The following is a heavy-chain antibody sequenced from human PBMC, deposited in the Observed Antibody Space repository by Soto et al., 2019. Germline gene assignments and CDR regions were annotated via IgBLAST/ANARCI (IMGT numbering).Heavy chain of an antibody. CDR3: ARGRGYSGDDHYYYFEMDV. V-gene: IGHV1-69*13. CDR1: GGTFNNYP. J-gene: IGHJ6*02. CDR2: SIPIFGTA. D-gene: IGHD5-12*01. Sequence: SVKVSCKASGGTFNNYPITWVRQAPGEGLEWMGGSIPIFGTANYAQKFHGRVTISVDESTSTAYMELSSLRSEDTAVYYCARGRGYSGDDHYYYFEMDVWGQGTTVTVSS.